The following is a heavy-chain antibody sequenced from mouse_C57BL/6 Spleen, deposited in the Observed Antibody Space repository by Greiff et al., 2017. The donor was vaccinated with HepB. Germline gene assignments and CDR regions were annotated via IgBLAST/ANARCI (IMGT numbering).Heavy chain of an antibody. CDR3: ASGLGLYYFDY. J-gene: IGHJ2*01. Sequence: VQLQQSGPELVKPGASVKISCKASGYAFSSSWMNWVKQRPGKGLEWIGRIYPGDGDTNYNGKFKGKATLTADKSSSTAYMQLSSLTSEDSAVCFCASGLGLYYFDYWGQGTTLTVSS. CDR2: IYPGDGDT. D-gene: IGHD4-1*01. V-gene: IGHV1-82*01. CDR1: GYAFSSSW.